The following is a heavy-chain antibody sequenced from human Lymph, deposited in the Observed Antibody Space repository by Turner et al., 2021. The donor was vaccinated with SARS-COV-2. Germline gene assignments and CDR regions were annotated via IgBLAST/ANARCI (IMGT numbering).Heavy chain of an antibody. CDR3: ARDGSSDWCGSGLDV. CDR1: GGSISSYY. D-gene: IGHD6-19*01. V-gene: IGHV4-59*08. CDR2: IHYSECT. J-gene: IGHJ6*02. Sequence: QVQLQESGPGLVKPSETLSLTCTVSGGSISSYYWSWIRQPPGKGLVWIGYIHYSECTSYNSYRKSPVNISVDTSKDKFSLKLNTMTAAETAVYASARDGSSDWCGSGLDVWGQGTTVTVSS.